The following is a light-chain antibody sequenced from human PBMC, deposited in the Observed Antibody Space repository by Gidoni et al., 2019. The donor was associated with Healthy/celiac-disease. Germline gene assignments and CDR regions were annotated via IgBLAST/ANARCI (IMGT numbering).Light chain of an antibody. CDR1: QSVSSSY. V-gene: IGKV3-20*01. J-gene: IGKJ5*01. CDR2: GAS. CDR3: QQYGSSPQDT. Sequence: EIVLTQSTGTLSLSPGERATLSCRASQSVSSSYLAWYQQKPGQAPRLLIYGASSRATGIPDRFSGSWSGTDFTLTISRLEPEDFAVYYCQQYGSSPQDTFGQGTRLEIK.